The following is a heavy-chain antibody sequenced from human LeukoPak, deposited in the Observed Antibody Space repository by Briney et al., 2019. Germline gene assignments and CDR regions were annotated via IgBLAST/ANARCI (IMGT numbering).Heavy chain of an antibody. D-gene: IGHD1-26*01. CDR1: GGSISSYY. Sequence: NSSETLSLTCTVSGGSISSYYWSWIRQPPGKGLEWIGEINHSGSTNYKPSLKSRVTTSVDTSKNQFSLKLSSVTAADTAVYYCARISGKFDYWGQGTLVTVSS. V-gene: IGHV4-34*01. CDR2: INHSGST. CDR3: ARISGKFDY. J-gene: IGHJ4*02.